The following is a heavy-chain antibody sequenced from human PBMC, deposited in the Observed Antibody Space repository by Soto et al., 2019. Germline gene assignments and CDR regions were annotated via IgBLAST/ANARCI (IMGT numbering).Heavy chain of an antibody. CDR1: GYTFTSYY. J-gene: IGHJ5*02. Sequence: GASVKVSCKASGYTFTSYYMHWVRQAPGQGLEWMGIIIPIFGTANYAQKFQGRVTITADESTSTAYMELSSLRSEDTAVYYCARDTRLITMVRGVTDSFDPWGQGTLVTVSS. D-gene: IGHD3-10*01. CDR3: ARDTRLITMVRGVTDSFDP. V-gene: IGHV1-69*13. CDR2: IIPIFGTA.